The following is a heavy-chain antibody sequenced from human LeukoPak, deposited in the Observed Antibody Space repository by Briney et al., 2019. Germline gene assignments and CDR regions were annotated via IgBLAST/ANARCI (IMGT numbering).Heavy chain of an antibody. CDR2: ISSSSSYI. J-gene: IGHJ6*03. CDR3: ARDAPRQLLHYYYYYYMDV. D-gene: IGHD2-2*01. CDR1: GFTFSSYS. Sequence: GGSLRLSCAASGFTFSSYSMNWVRQAPGKGLEWVSSISSSSSYIYYADSVKGRFTISRDNAKNSLYLQMNSLRAEDTAVYYCARDAPRQLLHYYYYYYMDVWGKGTTVTVSS. V-gene: IGHV3-21*01.